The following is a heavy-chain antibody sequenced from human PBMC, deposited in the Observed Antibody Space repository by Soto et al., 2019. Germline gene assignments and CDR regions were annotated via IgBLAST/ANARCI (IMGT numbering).Heavy chain of an antibody. CDR1: GFTFDDYG. V-gene: IGHV3-9*01. Sequence: EEQVVESGGGLVQPGGSLRLSCAASGFTFDDYGMHWVRRGPGKGLEWVSGITWNSATIGYAASVKGRFTISRDNAKNSLYLQMSSLTTEDTAVYYCAKDRWARDSIDVWGQGTTVTVSS. J-gene: IGHJ6*02. CDR3: AKDRWARDSIDV. CDR2: ITWNSATI.